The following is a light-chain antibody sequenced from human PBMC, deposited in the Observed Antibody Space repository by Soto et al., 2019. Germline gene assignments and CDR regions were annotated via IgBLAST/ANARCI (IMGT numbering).Light chain of an antibody. V-gene: IGLV2-8*01. Sequence: QSALTQPPSASGSPGQSVAISCTGTSSDVGGYNYVSWYQHHPGKAPKLMIYEVNKRPSGVPDRFSGSKSGNTASLTVSGLHAEDEADYYCSSHAGSKNVIFGGGTKLTVL. CDR3: SSHAGSKNVI. J-gene: IGLJ2*01. CDR2: EVN. CDR1: SSDVGGYNY.